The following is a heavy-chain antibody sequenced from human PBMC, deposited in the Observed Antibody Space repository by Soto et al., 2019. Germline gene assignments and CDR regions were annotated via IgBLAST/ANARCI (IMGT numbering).Heavy chain of an antibody. D-gene: IGHD2-15*01. J-gene: IGHJ4*02. V-gene: IGHV3-21*01. CDR3: ARDGGLAATLANYFEY. CDR1: GFTFSSYS. CDR2: MSRSSRYI. Sequence: GSLRLSCAASGFTFSSYSMNWVRHAPCKGLEWVSSMSRSSRYIYYADSVKGRFTISRDNARNSVYLQMNSLRAEDTAVYYCARDGGLAATLANYFEYLGEGTLVNVSS.